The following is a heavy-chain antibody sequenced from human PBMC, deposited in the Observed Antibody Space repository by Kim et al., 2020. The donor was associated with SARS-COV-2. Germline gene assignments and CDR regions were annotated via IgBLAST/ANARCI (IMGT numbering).Heavy chain of an antibody. D-gene: IGHD3-10*01. CDR3: ARGSGVLLWFGELLPSHAFDI. CDR2: IYYSGST. CDR1: GGSISSYY. J-gene: IGHJ3*02. V-gene: IGHV4-59*01. Sequence: SETLSLTCTVSGGSISSYYWSWIRQPPGKGLEWIGYIYYSGSTNYNPSLKSRVTISVDTSKNQFSLKLSSVTAADTAVYYCARGSGVLLWFGELLPSHAFDIWGQGTMVTVSS.